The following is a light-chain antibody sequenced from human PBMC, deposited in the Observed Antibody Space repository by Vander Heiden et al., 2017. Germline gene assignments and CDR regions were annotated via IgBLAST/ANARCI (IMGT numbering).Light chain of an antibody. J-gene: IGKJ3*01. Sequence: DIQMPQSPSSLSASVGDRVTIPCRASQSISSYLNWYQQKPGKAPKLLIYAASSLQSGVPSRFSGSGSGTGFTLTISSLQPEDFATYYCQQSYSTPRTFGPGTKVDIK. V-gene: IGKV1-39*01. CDR3: QQSYSTPRT. CDR1: QSISSY. CDR2: AAS.